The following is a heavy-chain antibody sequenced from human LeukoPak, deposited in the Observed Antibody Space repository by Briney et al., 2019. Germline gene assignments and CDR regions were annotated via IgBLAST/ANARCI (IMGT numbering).Heavy chain of an antibody. Sequence: PSETLSLTCTVSGGSISSYYWSWIRQPPGKGLEWIGNIYYTGNTYYNPSLNSRVTISLDTSKNQFSLKLTSVTAADTAVYYCATNPLAGYWGQGTLVTVSS. J-gene: IGHJ4*02. CDR3: ATNPLAGY. V-gene: IGHV4-59*12. CDR1: GGSISSYY. D-gene: IGHD6-19*01. CDR2: IYYTGNT.